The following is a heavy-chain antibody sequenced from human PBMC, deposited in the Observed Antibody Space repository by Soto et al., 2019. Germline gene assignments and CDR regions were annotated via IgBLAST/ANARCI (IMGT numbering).Heavy chain of an antibody. CDR2: ISGGSSLI. D-gene: IGHD5-12*01. V-gene: IGHV3-48*01. Sequence: EVQLVKSGGGLVQPGGSLRLSCAASGFTFSSYSMSWVRQTPGKGLEWVSHISGGSSLIYYADSVKGRFTISRDNAENSLYLQMNSLRAEDTAVYYCATRSRGYSGYVKYWGQGTVVTVSS. CDR1: GFTFSSYS. CDR3: ATRSRGYSGYVKY. J-gene: IGHJ4*02.